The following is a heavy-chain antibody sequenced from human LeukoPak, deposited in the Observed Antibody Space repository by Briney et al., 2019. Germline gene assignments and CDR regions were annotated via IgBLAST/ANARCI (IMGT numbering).Heavy chain of an antibody. V-gene: IGHV3-33*01. CDR1: GFTFSSFG. CDR2: IWYDGSNT. Sequence: PGGSLRLSCVASGFTFSSFGMHWVRRAPGKGLEWVALIWYDGSNTYYADSVKGRFTISRDDSKNTVYLQMNSLRAEDTALYYCARGFLDFDSWGQGTLVIVSS. D-gene: IGHD3-3*01. J-gene: IGHJ4*02. CDR3: ARGFLDFDS.